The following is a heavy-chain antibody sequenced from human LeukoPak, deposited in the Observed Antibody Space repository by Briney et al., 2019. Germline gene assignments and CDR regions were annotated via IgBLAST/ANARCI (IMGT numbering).Heavy chain of an antibody. Sequence: ASVKVSCKASGYTFTSYGISWVRQAPGQGLEWMGWISAYNGNTNYAQKLQGRVTMTTDTSTSTAYMELRSLRSDDTAVYYCARRPAGYCSSTSCYPPQYYYGMDVWGQGTTVTVSS. CDR2: ISAYNGNT. J-gene: IGHJ6*02. CDR1: GYTFTSYG. V-gene: IGHV1-18*01. CDR3: ARRPAGYCSSTSCYPPQYYYGMDV. D-gene: IGHD2-2*01.